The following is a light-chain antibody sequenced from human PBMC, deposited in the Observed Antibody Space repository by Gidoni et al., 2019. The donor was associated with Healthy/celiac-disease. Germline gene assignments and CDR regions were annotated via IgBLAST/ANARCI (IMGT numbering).Light chain of an antibody. CDR3: QQSYSTPYT. J-gene: IGKJ2*01. CDR2: AAS. Sequence: IQMTQSPSSLFAAVGDRVTITCRASQSISSYLNWYQQQPGKAPKLQIYAASSLQSGVPSRFSGSGTGTDFTLTISSLQPEDFATYYCQQSYSTPYTFGQGTKLEIK. V-gene: IGKV1-39*01. CDR1: QSISSY.